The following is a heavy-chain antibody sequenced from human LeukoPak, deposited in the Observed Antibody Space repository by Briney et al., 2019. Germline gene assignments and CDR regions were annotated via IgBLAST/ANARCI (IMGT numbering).Heavy chain of an antibody. V-gene: IGHV5-51*01. CDR2: IYPGDSDT. J-gene: IGHJ4*02. CDR1: GYSFTSYW. CDR3: ARLNMVRGAGVDY. D-gene: IGHD3-10*01. Sequence: RGESLKISCKGSGYSFTSYWIGWVRQMPGKGLEWMGIIYPGDSDTRYSPSFQGQVTISADKSISAAYLQWSSLKASDTAMYYCARLNMVRGAGVDYWGQGTLLTVSS.